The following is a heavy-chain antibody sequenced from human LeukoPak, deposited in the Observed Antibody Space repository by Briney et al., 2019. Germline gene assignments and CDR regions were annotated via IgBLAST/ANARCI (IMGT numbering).Heavy chain of an antibody. CDR3: ARSPRFGELNY. CDR2: IYSGGST. V-gene: IGHV3-66*02. D-gene: IGHD3-10*02. Sequence: PGGSLRLSCAASGFTVSSNYMSWVRQAPGKGLEWVSVIYSGGSTYYADSVKGRFTISRDNSKNTLYLQMNSLRAEDTAVYYRARSPRFGELNYWGQGTLVTVSS. J-gene: IGHJ4*02. CDR1: GFTVSSNY.